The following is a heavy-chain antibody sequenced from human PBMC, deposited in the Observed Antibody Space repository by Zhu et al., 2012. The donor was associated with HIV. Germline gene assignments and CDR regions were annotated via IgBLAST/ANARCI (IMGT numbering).Heavy chain of an antibody. CDR1: HYSVSSAYY. CDR3: ARSTVTTSGXFDI. V-gene: IGHV4-38-2*02. Sequence: QVQLQESGPGLVKPSETLSLICTVSHYSVSSAYYWGWVRQPPGKGLEWIGNIFHTGSTDSNPSLKSRVSISVDTSKNQFSPKLSSVTPXDTALXYCARSTVTTSGXFDIWGQGTMVTVSP. J-gene: IGHJ3*02. CDR2: IFHTGST. D-gene: IGHD4-17*01.